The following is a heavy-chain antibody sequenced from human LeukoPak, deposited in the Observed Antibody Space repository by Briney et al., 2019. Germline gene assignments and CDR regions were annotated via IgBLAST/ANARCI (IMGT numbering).Heavy chain of an antibody. CDR2: TYYRPKWYT. D-gene: IGHD6-19*01. J-gene: IGHJ4*02. CDR1: GDSVSSNSAA. Sequence: SQSLSLTCAISGDSVSSNSAAWNWIRQSPSRGLEWLGRTYYRPKWYTDYAVSVKSRITINPDTSKNQYSLQLNSVTPEDTAVYYCARVGEQWLVFFDYWGQGTLVTVSS. CDR3: ARVGEQWLVFFDY. V-gene: IGHV6-1*01.